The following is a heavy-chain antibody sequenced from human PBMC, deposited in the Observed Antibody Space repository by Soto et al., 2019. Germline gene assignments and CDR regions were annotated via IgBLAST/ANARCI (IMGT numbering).Heavy chain of an antibody. CDR1: GFTFSSYE. CDR2: ISSSGSTI. Sequence: GGSLRLSCAASGFTFSSYEMNWVRQAPGKGLEWVSYISSSGSTIYYADSVKGRFTISRDNAKNSLYLQMNSLRAEDTAVYYCAREGAAGPHSSSYYFDYWGQGTLVTVSS. J-gene: IGHJ4*02. CDR3: AREGAAGPHSSSYYFDY. V-gene: IGHV3-48*03. D-gene: IGHD6-6*01.